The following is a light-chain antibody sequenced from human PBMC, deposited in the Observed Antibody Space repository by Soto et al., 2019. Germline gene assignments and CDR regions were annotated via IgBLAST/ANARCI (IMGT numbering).Light chain of an antibody. CDR1: SGHSNYA. V-gene: IGLV4-69*01. Sequence: QPVLTQSPSASASLGASVILTCTLSSGHSNYAIAWHQQQPEKGPRFLMTLSSDGSHTKGDGIPDRFSGSSSGAERYLTISSLQSEDEADYYCQTWGTGIGLFGGGTKPTVL. J-gene: IGLJ2*01. CDR2: LSSDGSH. CDR3: QTWGTGIGL.